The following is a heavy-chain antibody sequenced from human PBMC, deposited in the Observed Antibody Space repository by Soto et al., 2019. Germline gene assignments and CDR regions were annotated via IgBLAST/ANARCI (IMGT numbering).Heavy chain of an antibody. CDR3: AKEAAAGLYFFDY. V-gene: IGHV3-23*01. J-gene: IGHJ4*02. D-gene: IGHD6-13*01. Sequence: EVQLLESGGGLEQPGGSLRVSCAASGFPFSSNALSWVRLAPGKGLEWVSTISGSDGSTYYADPVKGRFTISRDSSRNTLYLQMNSLRAEDTAVYYCAKEAAAGLYFFDYWGQGTLVTVSS. CDR1: GFPFSSNA. CDR2: ISGSDGST.